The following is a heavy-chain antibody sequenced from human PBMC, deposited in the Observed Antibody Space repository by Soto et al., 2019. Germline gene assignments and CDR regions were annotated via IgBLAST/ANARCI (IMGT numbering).Heavy chain of an antibody. CDR3: AREANTIYAPHGLDV. J-gene: IGHJ6*02. CDR2: LSSGSFYI. Sequence: PRWSLRLSCAVSVFPFDSYSMSWVRQAPGQGLEWLASLSSGSFYIFHADSIRGRFTISRDDAKNLLFLQMNSLTIEDTATYYCAREANTIYAPHGLDVWGQGTAVTVSS. V-gene: IGHV3-21*01. D-gene: IGHD3-3*01. CDR1: VFPFDSYS.